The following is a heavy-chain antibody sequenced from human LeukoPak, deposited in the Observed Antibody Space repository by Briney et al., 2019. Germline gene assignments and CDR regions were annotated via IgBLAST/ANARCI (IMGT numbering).Heavy chain of an antibody. J-gene: IGHJ4*02. CDR1: GYTFTGYY. CDR3: ARGYYDSSSPFDY. D-gene: IGHD3-22*01. CDR2: VNPNGGGT. V-gene: IGHV1-2*02. Sequence: ASVKVSCKASGYTFTGYYMHWVRQAPGQGLEWMGWVNPNGGGTNYAQKFQGRVTMTRDTSISTAYMELSRLRSDDTAVYYCARGYYDSSSPFDYWGQGTLVTVSS.